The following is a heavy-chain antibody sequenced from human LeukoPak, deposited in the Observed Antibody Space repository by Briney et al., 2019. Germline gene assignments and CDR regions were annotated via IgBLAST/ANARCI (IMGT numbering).Heavy chain of an antibody. CDR1: GYTFTSYY. V-gene: IGHV1-46*01. D-gene: IGHD1-14*01. Sequence: ASVKVSCKASGYTFTSYYMHWVRQAPGQGLEWMGIINPSGGSTSYAQKFQGRVTMTRDTSTSTVYMGLSSLRSEDTAVYHCARQSVTAKSFDYWGQGTLVTVSS. CDR3: ARQSVTAKSFDY. J-gene: IGHJ4*02. CDR2: INPSGGST.